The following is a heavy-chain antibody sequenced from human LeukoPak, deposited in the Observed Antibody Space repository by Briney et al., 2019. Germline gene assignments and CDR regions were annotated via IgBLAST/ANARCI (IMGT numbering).Heavy chain of an antibody. V-gene: IGHV4-59*12. CDR1: GGSISSYY. CDR3: SVEGPYDSGEVY. D-gene: IGHD3-10*01. Sequence: SETLSLTCTVSGGSISSYYWSWIRQPPGKGLEWIGYIYYSGSTNYNPSLKSRVTISVDTSKNQFSLKPSSVTAADTAVYYCSVEGPYDSGEVYWGQGTLVTVSS. J-gene: IGHJ4*02. CDR2: IYYSGST.